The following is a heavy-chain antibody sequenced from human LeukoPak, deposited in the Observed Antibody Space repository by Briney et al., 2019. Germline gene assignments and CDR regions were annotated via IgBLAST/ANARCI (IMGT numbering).Heavy chain of an antibody. V-gene: IGHV3-74*01. Sequence: GGSLRLSCAASGSTFSSNWMHWVRQAPGKGLVWVSRINEDGSTTNYADSVKGRSTIFRDNAKNMLYLQMNSLRAEDTAVYYCVRDLGGRSGHWGQGTLVTVSS. CDR1: GSTFSSNW. CDR3: VRDLGGRSGH. D-gene: IGHD1-26*01. J-gene: IGHJ4*02. CDR2: INEDGSTT.